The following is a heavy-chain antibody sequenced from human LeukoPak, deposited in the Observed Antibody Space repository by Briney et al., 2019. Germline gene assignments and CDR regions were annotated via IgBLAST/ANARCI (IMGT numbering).Heavy chain of an antibody. Sequence: SETLSLTCTVSGGSISSYYWSWTRQPPGKGLEWIGYIYYSGSTNYNPSLKSRVTISVDTSKNQFSLKLSSVTAADTAVYYCARLRIAAADVFDYWGQGTLVTVSS. V-gene: IGHV4-59*08. J-gene: IGHJ4*02. CDR2: IYYSGST. CDR1: GGSISSYY. CDR3: ARLRIAAADVFDY. D-gene: IGHD6-13*01.